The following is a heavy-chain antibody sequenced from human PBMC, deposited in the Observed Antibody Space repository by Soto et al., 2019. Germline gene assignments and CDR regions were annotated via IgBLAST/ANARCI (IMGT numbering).Heavy chain of an antibody. CDR2: IDPSDSYT. J-gene: IGHJ4*02. CDR3: AKTYYYDSSGYYFDY. CDR1: GHSFTSYW. D-gene: IGHD3-22*01. V-gene: IGHV5-10-1*01. Sequence: PGESLKISCKGSGHSFTSYWISWVRQMPGKGLEWMGRIDPSDSYTNYSPSFQGHVTISADKSISTAYLQWSSLKASDTAMYYCAKTYYYDSSGYYFDYWGQGTLVTVSS.